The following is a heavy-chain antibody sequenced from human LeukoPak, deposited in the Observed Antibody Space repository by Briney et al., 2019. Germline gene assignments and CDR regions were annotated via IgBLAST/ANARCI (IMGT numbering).Heavy chain of an antibody. V-gene: IGHV3-23*01. J-gene: IGHJ4*02. CDR1: GFTFSSYA. CDR2: ISGSGGST. CDR3: AKERAGIGYCSSTSCSPFDY. D-gene: IGHD2-2*03. Sequence: GGSLRLSCAASGFTFSSYAMSWVRQAPGKGLEWVSAISGSGGSTYCADSVKGRFTISRDNSKNTLYLQMNSLRAEDTAVYYCAKERAGIGYCSSTSCSPFDYWGQGTLVTVSS.